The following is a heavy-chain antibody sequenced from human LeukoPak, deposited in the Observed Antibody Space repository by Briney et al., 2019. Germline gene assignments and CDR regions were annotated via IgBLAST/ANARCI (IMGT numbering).Heavy chain of an antibody. J-gene: IGHJ3*02. CDR1: GGSFSGYY. D-gene: IGHD5-24*01. V-gene: IGHV4-34*01. Sequence: SETLSLTCAVYGGSFSGYYWSWIRQPPGKGLEWIGEINHSGSTNHNPSLKSRVTISVDTSKNKFSLKLSSVTAADTAVYYCARIGEMATNDAFDIWGQGTMVTVSS. CDR3: ARIGEMATNDAFDI. CDR2: INHSGST.